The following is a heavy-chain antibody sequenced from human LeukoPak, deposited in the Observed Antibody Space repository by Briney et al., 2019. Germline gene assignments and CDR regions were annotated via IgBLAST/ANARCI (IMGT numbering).Heavy chain of an antibody. V-gene: IGHV3-7*01. J-gene: IGHJ4*02. CDR2: IKEDGSTI. CDR3: VRDPGWGAIDY. D-gene: IGHD7-27*01. Sequence: GGSLRLSCAASGFTFSNFWMSWVRQAPGKGLEWVADIKEDGSTILFVDSMRGRFTISRDNAKNSQYLQMNSLRVEDTGVYYCVRDPGWGAIDYWGRGILVTVTS. CDR1: GFTFSNFW.